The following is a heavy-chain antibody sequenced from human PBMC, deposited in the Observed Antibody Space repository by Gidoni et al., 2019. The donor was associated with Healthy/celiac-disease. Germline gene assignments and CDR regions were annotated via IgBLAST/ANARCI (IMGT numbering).Heavy chain of an antibody. J-gene: IGHJ6*02. CDR3: ARDLGRSSPTNYDYGMDV. CDR2: ISSSSSYI. D-gene: IGHD6-6*01. Sequence: EVQLVESGGGLVKPGGSLRLACAASGFTFSSYVMNWVRQAPGKGLEWVSSISSSSSYIYYADSVKGRFTISRDNAKNSLYLQMNSLRAEDTAVYYCARDLGRSSPTNYDYGMDVWGQGTTVTVSS. V-gene: IGHV3-21*01. CDR1: GFTFSSYV.